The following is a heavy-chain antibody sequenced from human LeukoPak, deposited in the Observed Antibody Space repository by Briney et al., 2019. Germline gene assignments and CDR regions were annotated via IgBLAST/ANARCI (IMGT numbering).Heavy chain of an antibody. CDR2: IKSKTDGGTT. V-gene: IGHV3-15*01. J-gene: IGHJ3*02. Sequence: NPGGSLRLSCVASGFTFSYAWMNWGRQAPGKGLEWVGRIKSKTDGGTTDYAAPVKGRFSISRDDSKNTLYLQMNSLRTEDTAVYYCTTGHLPGAFDIWGQGTMVTVSS. D-gene: IGHD3-3*02. CDR3: TTGHLPGAFDI. CDR1: GFTFSYAW.